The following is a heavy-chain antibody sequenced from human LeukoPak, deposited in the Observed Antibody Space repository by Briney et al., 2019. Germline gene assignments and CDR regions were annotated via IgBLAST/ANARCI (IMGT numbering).Heavy chain of an antibody. CDR1: GFTFSNAW. J-gene: IGHJ4*02. Sequence: GGSLRLSCAASGFTFSNAWMSWVRQAPGKGLEWVGRIKDKTDGGATDYAAPVKGRFTISRDDSRDTLYLQMNNLKTEDTAVYYCTTELRWELLFNYWGQGTLVTVSS. CDR3: TTELRWELLFNY. CDR2: IKDKTDGGAT. D-gene: IGHD1-26*01. V-gene: IGHV3-15*01.